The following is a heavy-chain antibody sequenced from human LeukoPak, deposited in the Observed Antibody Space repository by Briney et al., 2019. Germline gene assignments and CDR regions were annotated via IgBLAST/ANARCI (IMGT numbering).Heavy chain of an antibody. V-gene: IGHV3-7*03. CDR2: IKQDGSEK. D-gene: IGHD3-16*01. J-gene: IGHJ3*02. CDR3: ASQDYDYVWGRMVGGFDI. CDR1: GFTVSSYC. Sequence: GGSLRLSCAASGFTVSSYCMSWVRQAPRKGLEWVANIKQDGSEKYYVDSVKGRFTISRDNAKNSLYLQMNSLRAEDTAVYYCASQDYDYVWGRMVGGFDIWGQGTMVTVSS.